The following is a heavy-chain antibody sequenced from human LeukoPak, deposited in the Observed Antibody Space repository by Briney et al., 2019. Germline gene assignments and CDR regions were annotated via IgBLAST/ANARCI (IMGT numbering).Heavy chain of an antibody. Sequence: ASVKVSCKASGYTFTGYYMHWVRQAPGQGLEWMGWINPNSGGTNYAQKFQGRVTMTRDTSISTAYMELGRLRSDDTAVYYCARVVNPSDIVVVPAAIGYPLGGLGYWGQGTLVTVSS. J-gene: IGHJ4*02. CDR3: ARVVNPSDIVVVPAAIGYPLGGLGY. CDR2: INPNSGGT. D-gene: IGHD2-2*02. V-gene: IGHV1-2*02. CDR1: GYTFTGYY.